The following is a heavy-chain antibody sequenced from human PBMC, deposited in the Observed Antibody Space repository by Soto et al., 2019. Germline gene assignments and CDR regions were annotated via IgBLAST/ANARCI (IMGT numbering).Heavy chain of an antibody. CDR1: GFTFSSYG. V-gene: IGHV3-30*03. D-gene: IGHD1-20*01. CDR2: ISYDGSNK. J-gene: IGHJ6*02. CDR3: ATRGVGLTGRVYYYYGMDV. Sequence: QVQLVESGGGVVQPGRSLRLSCAASGFTFSSYGMHWVRQAPGKGLEWVAVISYDGSNKYYADSVKGRFTISRDNSKNTLYLQMNSLRAEDTAVHYCATRGVGLTGRVYYYYGMDVWGQGTTVTVSS.